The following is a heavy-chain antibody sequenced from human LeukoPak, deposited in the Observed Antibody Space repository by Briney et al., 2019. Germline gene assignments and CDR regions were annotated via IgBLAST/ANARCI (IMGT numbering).Heavy chain of an antibody. D-gene: IGHD2-21*01. V-gene: IGHV3-7*01. CDR2: IKQDGREE. CDR1: GFTFSSYS. J-gene: IGHJ4*02. CDR3: ARDYGDHPYPEVTLDL. Sequence: GGSLRLSCAASGFTFSSYSMNWVRQAPGKGLEWVANIKQDGREEYYVDSVKGRFTISRDNAKKSTYLQMNRVRAEDTAVYYCARDYGDHPYPEVTLDLWGQGTLVTVSS.